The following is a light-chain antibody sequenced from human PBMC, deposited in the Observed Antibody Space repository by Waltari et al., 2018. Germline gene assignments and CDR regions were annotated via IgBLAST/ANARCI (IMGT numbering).Light chain of an antibody. CDR3: MQTTHSPRT. V-gene: IGKV2-30*02. CDR1: QSLVHSDGNTY. Sequence: DVVMTQSPLSLSVSLGQPASISCRSSQSLVHSDGNTYLNWFQQRPGQSPRRLIYKVSRRESGVPGRFSGSGSGTDFTLKISRVEAEDVGVYYCMQTTHSPRTFGQGTKVEI. CDR2: KVS. J-gene: IGKJ1*01.